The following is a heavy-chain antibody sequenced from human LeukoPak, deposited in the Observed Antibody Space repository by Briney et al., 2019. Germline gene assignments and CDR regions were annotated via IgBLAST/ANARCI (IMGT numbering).Heavy chain of an antibody. CDR2: INSDGSST. D-gene: IGHD2-2*01. CDR1: GFTFSSYW. J-gene: IGHJ4*02. Sequence: GGSLRLSCAASGFTFSSYWMHWVRQAPGKGLVWVSRINSDGSSTSYADSVKGRFTISRDNSKNTLYLQMNSLRAEDTAVYYCAKAGYCSSTSCYASLVVWGQGTLVTVSS. CDR3: AKAGYCSSTSCYASLVV. V-gene: IGHV3-74*01.